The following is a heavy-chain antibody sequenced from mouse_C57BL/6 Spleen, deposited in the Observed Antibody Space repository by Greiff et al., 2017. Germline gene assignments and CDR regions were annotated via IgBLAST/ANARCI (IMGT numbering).Heavy chain of an antibody. CDR2: IYPGNGDT. J-gene: IGHJ1*03. CDR3: SYGSRGSYFDV. D-gene: IGHD1-1*01. CDR1: GYTFTSYN. Sequence: QVQLKESGAELVRPGASVKMSCKASGYTFTSYNMHWVKQTPRQGLEWIGAIYPGNGDTSYNQKFKGKATLTVDKSSSTAYMQLSSLTSEDAAVYFCSYGSRGSYFDVWGTGTTVTVSS. V-gene: IGHV1-12*01.